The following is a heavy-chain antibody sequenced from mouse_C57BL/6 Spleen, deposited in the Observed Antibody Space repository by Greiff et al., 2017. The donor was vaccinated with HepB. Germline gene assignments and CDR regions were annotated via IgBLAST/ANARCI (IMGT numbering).Heavy chain of an antibody. D-gene: IGHD4-1*01. CDR3: ARPGLGPFDY. J-gene: IGHJ2*01. CDR2: ISSGSSTI. V-gene: IGHV5-17*01. Sequence: EVKLVESGGGLVKPGGSLKLSCAASGFTFSDYGMHWVRQAPEKGLEWVAYISSGSSTIYYADTVKGRFTISRDNAKNTLFLQMTSLRSEDTAMYYCARPGLGPFDYWGQGTTLTVSS. CDR1: GFTFSDYG.